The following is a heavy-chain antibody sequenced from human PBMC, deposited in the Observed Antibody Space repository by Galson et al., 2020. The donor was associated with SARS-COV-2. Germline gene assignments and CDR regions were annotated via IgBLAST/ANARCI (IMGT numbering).Heavy chain of an antibody. D-gene: IGHD7-27*01. CDR3: ARDPNTFPYAMDL. V-gene: IGHV3-30*03. CDR1: EFSFNTYS. J-gene: IGHJ6*02. Sequence: GESLKISCAASEFSFNTYSLNWVRQAPGKGLEWVALISPDGTYKDYAESVRGRFTISRDNSKNALSLQMNSLRPEDTGLYYCARDPNTFPYAMDLWGQGATVTVSS. CDR2: ISPDGTYK.